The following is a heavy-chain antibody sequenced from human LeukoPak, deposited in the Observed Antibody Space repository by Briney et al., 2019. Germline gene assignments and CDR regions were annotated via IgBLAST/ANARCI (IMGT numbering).Heavy chain of an antibody. CDR2: ISGSGGST. D-gene: IGHD3-10*01. Sequence: GGSLRLSCAASGFTFNSYAMSWVRQAPGKGLEWVSGISGSGGSTYYVDSVKGRFTISRDNSKNTLYLQMNSLRAEDTAVYYCAKDRQGFGELFGYRGQGTLVTVSS. J-gene: IGHJ4*02. V-gene: IGHV3-23*01. CDR1: GFTFNSYA. CDR3: AKDRQGFGELFGY.